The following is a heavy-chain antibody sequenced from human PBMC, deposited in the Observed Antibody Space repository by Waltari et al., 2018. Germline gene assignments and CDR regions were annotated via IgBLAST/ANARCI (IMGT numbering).Heavy chain of an antibody. V-gene: IGHV1-2*06. J-gene: IGHJ4*02. CDR1: GYTFTGYY. D-gene: IGHD2-15*01. Sequence: QVQLVQSGAEVKKPGASVKVSCKASGYTFTGYYMHWVRQAPGQGLEWMGRINPNSGGTNYAQKFQGRVTMTRDTSISTAYMELSRLRSDDTAVYYCARDDGYCSGGSCDPPGLYFDYWGQGTLVTVSS. CDR3: ARDDGYCSGGSCDPPGLYFDY. CDR2: INPNSGGT.